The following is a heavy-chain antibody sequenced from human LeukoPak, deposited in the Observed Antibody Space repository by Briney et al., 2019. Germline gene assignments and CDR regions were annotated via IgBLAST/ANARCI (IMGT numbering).Heavy chain of an antibody. CDR1: AYTFSSYG. Sequence: ASVNVSCKASAYTFSSYGISWMRQAPGQGLEWMGWINPWNGDIKYAQKLQGRATLTTDTSTSTAYMEVRGLRFDDTAVYYCARDPTSGADYWGQGTLVTVSS. CDR2: INPWNGDI. CDR3: ARDPTSGADY. V-gene: IGHV1-18*01. J-gene: IGHJ4*02.